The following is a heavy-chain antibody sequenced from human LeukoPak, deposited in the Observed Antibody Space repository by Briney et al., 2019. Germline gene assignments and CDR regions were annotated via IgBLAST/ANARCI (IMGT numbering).Heavy chain of an antibody. CDR1: GFIFSNYE. Sequence: GGSLRLSCAASGFIFSNYEMNWVRQAPGKGLEWISYISSSGSTIYYADAVKGRFTISRDNAKNSLYLQMNSLRAEDTAVYYCARDNYDSSTPYYFDNWGQGTLVTVSS. J-gene: IGHJ4*02. D-gene: IGHD3-22*01. V-gene: IGHV3-48*03. CDR2: ISSSGSTI. CDR3: ARDNYDSSTPYYFDN.